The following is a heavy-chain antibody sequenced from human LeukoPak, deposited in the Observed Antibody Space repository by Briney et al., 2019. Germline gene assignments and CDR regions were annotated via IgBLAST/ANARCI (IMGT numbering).Heavy chain of an antibody. CDR3: ARTLKGSGNNF. CDR2: INPNGGST. D-gene: IGHD4-23*01. Sequence: GASVKVSCKASGYTFTSYSMHWVRQAPGQGLEWMGIINPNGGSTIYAQNFQGRVTMTRDTSASTVYMELSSLGSEDTAVYYCARTLKGSGNNFWGQGTLVTVSS. J-gene: IGHJ4*02. V-gene: IGHV1-46*01. CDR1: GYTFTSYS.